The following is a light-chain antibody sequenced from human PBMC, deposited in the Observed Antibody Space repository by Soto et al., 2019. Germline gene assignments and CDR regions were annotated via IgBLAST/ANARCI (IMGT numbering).Light chain of an antibody. V-gene: IGKV1-9*01. CDR3: EKLNSYPLA. CDR1: QCTSSY. Sequence: SKSSAFLTASLDDRVPVTCLASQCTSSYLARNQQKPVKAPELLVYAASTLQRGVPSTFSGTRSGRENPLTLSSLQPGDFATQYWEKLNSYPLAFGGGTKVDVK. CDR2: AAS. J-gene: IGKJ4*01.